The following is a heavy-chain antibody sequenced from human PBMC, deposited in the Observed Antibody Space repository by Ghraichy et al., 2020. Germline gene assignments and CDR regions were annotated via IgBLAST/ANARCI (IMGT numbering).Heavy chain of an antibody. J-gene: IGHJ4*02. CDR1: GFTFSSYA. CDR3: AKDGCSSTSCYPPDY. CDR2: ISGSVGGT. D-gene: IGHD2-2*01. V-gene: IGHV3-23*01. Sequence: GESLNISCAASGFTFSSYAMSWVRQAPGKGLEWVSVISGSVGGTYYADSVKGRFTISRDNSKNTLYLQMNSLRAEDTAVYYCAKDGCSSTSCYPPDYWGQGTLVTVSS.